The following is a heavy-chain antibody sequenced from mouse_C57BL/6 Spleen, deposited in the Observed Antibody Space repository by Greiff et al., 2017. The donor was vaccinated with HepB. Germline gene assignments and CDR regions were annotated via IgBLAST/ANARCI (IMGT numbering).Heavy chain of an antibody. V-gene: IGHV5-4*01. CDR1: GFTFSSYA. J-gene: IGHJ3*01. CDR3: ARDGGSSGYWFAY. D-gene: IGHD3-2*02. Sequence: DVKLVESGGGLVKPGGSLKLSCAASGFTFSSYAMSWVRQTPEKRLEWVATISDGGSYTYYPDNVKGRFTISRDNAKNNLYLQMSHLKSEDTAMYYCARDGGSSGYWFAYWGQGTLVTVSA. CDR2: ISDGGSYT.